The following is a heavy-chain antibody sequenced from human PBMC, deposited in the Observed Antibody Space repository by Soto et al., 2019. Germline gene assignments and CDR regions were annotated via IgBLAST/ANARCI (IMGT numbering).Heavy chain of an antibody. CDR3: ARRFTPTYGSGSYPLDY. Sequence: PGESLKISFKGSGYSFTSYWIAWVRQMPWKGLECRGIIYPCDSDTRYSPSFQAQVTISADKSISTAYLQWSSLKASDTALYYCARRFTPTYGSGSYPLDYWGQGTLVTSPQ. V-gene: IGHV5-51*01. D-gene: IGHD3-10*01. J-gene: IGHJ4*02. CDR1: GYSFTSYW. CDR2: IYPCDSDT.